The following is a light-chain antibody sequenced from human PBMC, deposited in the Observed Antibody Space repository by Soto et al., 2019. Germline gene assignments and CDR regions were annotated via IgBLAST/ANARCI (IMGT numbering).Light chain of an antibody. V-gene: IGKV3-20*01. J-gene: IGKJ5*01. CDR3: QQYADAPIT. CDR1: QTVSSSY. CDR2: GAS. Sequence: EIVLTQSPGTLSLSPGERATLSCRASQTVSSSYLAWYQQKPGQAPRLLIYGASSRATGIPDRFSGNGSGTDFTLTITRVEPEDFAVYFCQQYADAPITFGPGTRLEIK.